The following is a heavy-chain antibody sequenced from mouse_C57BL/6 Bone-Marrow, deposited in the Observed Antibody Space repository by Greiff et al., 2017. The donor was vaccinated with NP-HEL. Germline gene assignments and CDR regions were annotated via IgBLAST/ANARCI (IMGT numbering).Heavy chain of an antibody. CDR3: ARSIYYDYADDTLYGRDY. J-gene: IGHJ4*01. V-gene: IGHV7-3*01. CDR2: ISNKANGYTI. Sequence: EVQGVESGGGLVQPGGSLSLSCAASGFTFTDYYMSWVRQPPGKALEWVGFISNKANGYTIEYSASVKGRITVARDTPQPFLYLQMTAPRAEDSATYYCARSIYYDYADDTLYGRDYWGQGTSVTVSA. D-gene: IGHD2-4*01. CDR1: GFTFTDYY.